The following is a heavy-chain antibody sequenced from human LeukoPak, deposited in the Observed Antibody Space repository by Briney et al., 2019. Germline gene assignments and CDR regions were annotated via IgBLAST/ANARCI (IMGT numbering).Heavy chain of an antibody. Sequence: GASVKVSCKAFGYTFTSNYMHWVRQAPGQGPEWMGVISPSGGSTTYAQKFQGRVTLTRDMSTSTGYLELSSLRSEDTAVYYCARGYRLVRRQDWFDPWGQGTLVTVSS. CDR1: GYTFTSNY. J-gene: IGHJ5*02. V-gene: IGHV1-46*01. CDR3: ARGYRLVRRQDWFDP. CDR2: ISPSGGST. D-gene: IGHD6-19*01.